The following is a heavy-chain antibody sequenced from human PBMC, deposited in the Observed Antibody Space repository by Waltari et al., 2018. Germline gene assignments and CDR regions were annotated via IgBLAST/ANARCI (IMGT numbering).Heavy chain of an antibody. D-gene: IGHD3-9*01. CDR2: INHSGST. J-gene: IGHJ4*02. Sequence: VQLLESGGGLVQPGGSLRLSCAASGFTFSSYAMSWVRQAPGKGLEWIGEINHSGSTNYNPSLKSRVTISVDTSKNQFSLKLSSVTAADTAVYYCARDPRLGVDYWGQGTLVTVSS. CDR1: GFTFSSYA. CDR3: ARDPRLGVDY. V-gene: IGHV4-34*01.